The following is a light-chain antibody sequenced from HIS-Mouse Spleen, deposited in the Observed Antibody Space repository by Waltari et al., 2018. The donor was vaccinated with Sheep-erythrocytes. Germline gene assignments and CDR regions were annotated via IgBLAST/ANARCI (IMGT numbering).Light chain of an antibody. CDR3: MQGTHWPPYT. Sequence: DVVMTQSPLSLPVTLGQPASISCRSSQSLVHSDGNTYLNWFQQRPGQSPRRLIYKVSNPDSAVPDRFSGSGSGTDFTLKISRVEAEDVGVYYCMQGTHWPPYTFGQGTKLEIK. V-gene: IGKV2-30*02. CDR1: QSLVHSDGNTY. J-gene: IGKJ2*01. CDR2: KVS.